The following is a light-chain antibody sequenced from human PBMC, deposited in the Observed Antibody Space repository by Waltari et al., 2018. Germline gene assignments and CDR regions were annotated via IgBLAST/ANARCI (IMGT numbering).Light chain of an antibody. Sequence: QLVLTQSPSASASLGASVKLTCTLSRGPSRPAIAWHQPQPEKGPRYLMGRHSDGSHTKGDGIPDRFSGSSSGAERYLTISSLQSEDEADYYCQTWATGIRVFGGGTKLTVL. CDR3: QTWATGIRV. CDR1: RGPSRPA. J-gene: IGLJ2*01. CDR2: RHSDGSH. V-gene: IGLV4-69*01.